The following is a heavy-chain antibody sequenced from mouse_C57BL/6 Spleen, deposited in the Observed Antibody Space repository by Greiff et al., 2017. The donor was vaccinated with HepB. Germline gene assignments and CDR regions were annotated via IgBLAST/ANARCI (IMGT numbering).Heavy chain of an antibody. CDR3: ARGDGSSPWFAY. CDR1: GYTFTDYY. CDR2: INPNNGGT. Sequence: VQLQQSGPELVKPGASVKISCKASGYTFTDYYMNWVKQSHGKSLEWIGDINPNNGGTSYNQKFKGKATLTVDKSSSTAYMELRSLTSEDSAVYYCARGDGSSPWFAYWGQGTLVTVSA. D-gene: IGHD1-1*01. V-gene: IGHV1-26*01. J-gene: IGHJ3*01.